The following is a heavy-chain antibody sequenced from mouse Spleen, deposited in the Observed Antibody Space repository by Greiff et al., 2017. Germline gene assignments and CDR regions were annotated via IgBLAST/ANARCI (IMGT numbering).Heavy chain of an antibody. CDR3: ARETVVATRWYFDV. V-gene: IGHV1-42*01. CDR1: GYSFTGYY. J-gene: IGHJ1*01. CDR2: INPSTGGT. Sequence: EVKLMESGPELVKPGASVKISCKASGYSFTGYYMNWVKQSPEKSLEWIGEINPSTGGTTYNQKFKAKATLTVDKSSSTAYMQLKSLTSEDSAVYYCARETVVATRWYFDVWGAGTTVTVSS. D-gene: IGHD1-1*01.